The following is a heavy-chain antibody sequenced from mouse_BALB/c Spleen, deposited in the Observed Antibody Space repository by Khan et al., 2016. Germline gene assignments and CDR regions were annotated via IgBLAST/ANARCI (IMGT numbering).Heavy chain of an antibody. CDR1: GYTFTSYV. CDR3: ERATMITVFDY. Sequence: VQLQQSGPELVKPGASVKMSCKASGYTFTSYVMHWVKQKPGQGLEWIGYINPYNDGTKYNEKFKGKATLTSDKSSSTAYMQLSSLTSEDSAAYDCERATMITVFDYWGQGTTLTVSS. J-gene: IGHJ2*01. D-gene: IGHD2-4*01. CDR2: INPYNDGT. V-gene: IGHV1S136*01.